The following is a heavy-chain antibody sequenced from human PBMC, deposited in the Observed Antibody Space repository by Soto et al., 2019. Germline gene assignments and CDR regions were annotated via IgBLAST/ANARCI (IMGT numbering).Heavy chain of an antibody. Sequence: PGGSLRLSCAASGFTFSDYYMSWIRQAPGKGLEWVSYISSSGSTIYYADSVKGRFTISRDNAKNSLYLQMNSLRAGDTAVYYCAGTTSLQWYYMDVWGKGTTVTVSS. V-gene: IGHV3-11*04. CDR2: ISSSGSTI. CDR1: GFTFSDYY. J-gene: IGHJ6*03. D-gene: IGHD1-7*01. CDR3: AGTTSLQWYYMDV.